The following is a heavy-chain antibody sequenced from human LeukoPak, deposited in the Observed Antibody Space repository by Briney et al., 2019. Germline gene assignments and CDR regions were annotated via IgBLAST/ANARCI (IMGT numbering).Heavy chain of an antibody. Sequence: GGPLRLSCAASGFTFSSYAMSWVRQAPGKGLEWVSAISGSGGSTYYADSVKGRFTISRDNSKNTLYLQMNSLRAEDTAVYYCAKLASVVVTAITDYWGQGTLVTVSS. D-gene: IGHD2-21*02. CDR3: AKLASVVVTAITDY. CDR2: ISGSGGST. J-gene: IGHJ4*02. V-gene: IGHV3-23*01. CDR1: GFTFSSYA.